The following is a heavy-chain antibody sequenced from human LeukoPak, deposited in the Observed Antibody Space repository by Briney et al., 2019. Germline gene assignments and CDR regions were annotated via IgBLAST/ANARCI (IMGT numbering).Heavy chain of an antibody. CDR1: GYTFTSYD. CDR2: MNPNSGNT. D-gene: IGHD3-3*01. Sequence: GASVKVSCKASGYTFTSYDINWVRQATGHGLEWMGWMNPNSGNTGYAQKFQGRVTMTRNTSISTAYMELSSLRSEDTAVYYCARSSRKLRFLEWSPLGYWGQGTLVTVSS. CDR3: ARSSRKLRFLEWSPLGY. V-gene: IGHV1-8*01. J-gene: IGHJ4*02.